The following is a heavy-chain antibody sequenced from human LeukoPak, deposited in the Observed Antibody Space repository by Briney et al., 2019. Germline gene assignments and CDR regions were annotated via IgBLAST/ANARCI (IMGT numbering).Heavy chain of an antibody. V-gene: IGHV4-4*09. CDR2: INTKGET. CDR1: GVSMSAYR. Sequence: PSETLSLTCTVSGVSMSAYRWSWVRQSPEKGLEWIGCINTKGETSYNPSLKSRVTTSVDTSKSQFSLGLTSVTAADTAVYYCATSNDAKIAPFDHWGQGAPVTVSS. D-gene: IGHD2-21*01. CDR3: ATSNDAKIAPFDH. J-gene: IGHJ4*02.